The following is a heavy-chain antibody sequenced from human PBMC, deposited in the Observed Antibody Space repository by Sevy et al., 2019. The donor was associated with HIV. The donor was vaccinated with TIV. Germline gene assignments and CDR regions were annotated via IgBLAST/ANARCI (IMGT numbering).Heavy chain of an antibody. V-gene: IGHV3-30*18. CDR2: ISYDGSNK. CDR3: AKDELLWFRELSDGMDA. Sequence: GGSLRLSCAASGFTFSRYGMHWVRQAPGKGLEWVAVISYDGSNKYYADSVKGRFTISRDNSKNTLYLQMNRMGAEDTAEYYCAKDELLWFRELSDGMDAWGQGTTVTVSS. J-gene: IGHJ6*02. D-gene: IGHD3-10*01. CDR1: GFTFSRYG.